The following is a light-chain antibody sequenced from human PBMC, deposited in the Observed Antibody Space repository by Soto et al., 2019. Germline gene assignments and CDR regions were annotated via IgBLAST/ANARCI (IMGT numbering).Light chain of an antibody. V-gene: IGKV1-39*01. CDR1: QSISSY. J-gene: IGKJ2*01. CDR2: AAS. Sequence: DIPMTQSPSSLSASVGDRVTITCRASQSISSYLNWYQQKPGKAPKLLIYAASSLQSGVPSRFSCSGSGTDFTLTISSLQPEDFATYYCQQSYGTPYTFGQGTKLEIK. CDR3: QQSYGTPYT.